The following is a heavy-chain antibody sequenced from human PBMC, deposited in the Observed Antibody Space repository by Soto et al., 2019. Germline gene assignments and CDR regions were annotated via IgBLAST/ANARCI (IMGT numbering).Heavy chain of an antibody. CDR3: ARVLVGSYYYGSGRGFKFDP. CDR2: MNPNSGNT. D-gene: IGHD3-10*01. J-gene: IGHJ5*02. CDR1: GYTFTSYD. Sequence: ASVKVSCKASGYTFTSYDINWVRQATGQGLEWMGWMNPNSGNTGYAQKFQGRVTMTRNTSISTAYMELSSLRSEDTAVYYCARVLVGSYYYGSGRGFKFDPWGQGTLVTVSS. V-gene: IGHV1-8*01.